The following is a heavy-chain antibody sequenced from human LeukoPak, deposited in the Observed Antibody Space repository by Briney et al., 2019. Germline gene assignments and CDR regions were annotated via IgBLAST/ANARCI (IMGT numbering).Heavy chain of an antibody. CDR2: FNPAGSST. CDR1: GFTFSSYS. CDR3: ARVPTGSYSVDY. Sequence: GESLRLSCAASGFTFSSYSMNWVRQAPGKGLVWVSRFNPAGSSTSSADSMEGRFTISRDNAKNTPYLQMNSLRAEDTAVYYCARVPTGSYSVDYWGQGTLVTVSS. J-gene: IGHJ4*02. V-gene: IGHV3-74*01. D-gene: IGHD1-26*01.